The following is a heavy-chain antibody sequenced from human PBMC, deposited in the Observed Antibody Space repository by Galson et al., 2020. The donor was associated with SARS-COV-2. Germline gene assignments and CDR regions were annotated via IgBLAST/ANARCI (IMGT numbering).Heavy chain of an antibody. Sequence: SETLSLTCAVSGYSVSTTNYWGWARLAPGKGLEWIGSIYPNGRTYYNPSLESRVTISVDTSRNQFSLTLASVTAADTAFYYCARQGVNMIVLVTVPGWFFDLWGRGTLVTVSS. D-gene: IGHD2-21*02. CDR2: IYPNGRT. CDR3: ARQGVNMIVLVTVPGWFFDL. CDR1: GYSVSTTNY. V-gene: IGHV4-38-2*01. J-gene: IGHJ2*01.